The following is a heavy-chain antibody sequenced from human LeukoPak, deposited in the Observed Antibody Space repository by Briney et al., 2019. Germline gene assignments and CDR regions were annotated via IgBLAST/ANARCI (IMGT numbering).Heavy chain of an antibody. CDR2: INHSGST. D-gene: IGHD2-15*01. CDR3: ARGEVVVAATPGVWYFDL. Sequence: SETLSLTCAVYGGSFSGYYWSWIRQPPGKGLEWIGEINHSGSTNYNPSLKSRVTISVDTSKNQFSLKPSSVTAADTAVYYCARGEVVVAATPGVWYFDLWGRGTLVTVSS. CDR1: GGSFSGYY. V-gene: IGHV4-34*01. J-gene: IGHJ2*01.